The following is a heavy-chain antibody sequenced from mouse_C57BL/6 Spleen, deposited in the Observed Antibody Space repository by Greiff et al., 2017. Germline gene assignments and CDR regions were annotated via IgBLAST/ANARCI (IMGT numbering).Heavy chain of an antibody. CDR3: ARGANWAHFDY. CDR1: GYTFTSYW. CDR2: IDPSDSYT. D-gene: IGHD4-1*01. J-gene: IGHJ2*01. Sequence: QVQLQQPGAELVMPGASVKLSCKASGYTFTSYWMHWVKQRPGQGLEWIGEIDPSDSYTNYNQKFKGKSTLTVDKSSSTAYMQLSSLTSEDSAVXYCARGANWAHFDYWGQGTTLTVSS. V-gene: IGHV1-69*01.